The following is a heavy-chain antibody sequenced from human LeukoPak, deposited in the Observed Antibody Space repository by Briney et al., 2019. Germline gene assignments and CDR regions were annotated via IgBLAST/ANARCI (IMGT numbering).Heavy chain of an antibody. V-gene: IGHV1-2*02. CDR2: INPNSGGT. D-gene: IGHD3-10*01. CDR3: APGSATTVARVVIYYFDY. CDR1: GYTFTGYY. Sequence: ASVKVSCKASGYTFTGYYIHWVRQAPGQGLEWMGWINPNSGGTNYAQNLQGRLTVTRDTSVSTAYMELSRLRSDDTAVYYCAPGSATTVARVVIYYFDYWGQGTLVSVSS. J-gene: IGHJ4*02.